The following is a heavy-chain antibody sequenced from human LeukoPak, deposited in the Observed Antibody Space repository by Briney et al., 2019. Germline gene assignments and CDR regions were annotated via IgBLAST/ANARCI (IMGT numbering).Heavy chain of an antibody. J-gene: IGHJ4*02. V-gene: IGHV4-59*08. Sequence: TSETLSLTCTVSGGSISSYYWSWIRQPPGKGLEWIGYIYYSGSTNYNPSLKSRVTISVDTSKNQSSLKLSSVTAADTAVYYCARRTATGTFFDYWGQGTLVTVSS. CDR2: IYYSGST. CDR3: ARRTATGTFFDY. CDR1: GGSISSYY. D-gene: IGHD1-1*01.